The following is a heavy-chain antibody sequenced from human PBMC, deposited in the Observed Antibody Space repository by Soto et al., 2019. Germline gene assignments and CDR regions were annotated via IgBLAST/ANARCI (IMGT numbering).Heavy chain of an antibody. D-gene: IGHD3-22*01. V-gene: IGHV4-59*01. J-gene: IGHJ5*02. Sequence: SETLSLTCTFSGGSIXSYYWSWVRQPPGKGLEWIGHIYYSGNTNYNPSLKSRVTMSVDTSKNQFSLRLSSVTAADTAIYYCARDSEDYDGSDYYKWFDPWGQGTLVTVSS. CDR3: ARDSEDYDGSDYYKWFDP. CDR2: IYYSGNT. CDR1: GGSIXSYY.